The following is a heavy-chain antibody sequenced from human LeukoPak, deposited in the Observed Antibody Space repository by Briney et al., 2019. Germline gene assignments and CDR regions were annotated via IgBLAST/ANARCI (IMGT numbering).Heavy chain of an antibody. Sequence: PSETLSLTCTVSGGSISSSSYYWGWIRQPPGKGLEWIGSIYYSGSTYYNPSLKSRVTISVDTSKNQFSLKLSSVTAADTAVYYCARLDGYNLDYWGQGTLVTVSS. CDR3: ARLDGYNLDY. CDR1: GGSISSSSYY. CDR2: IYYSGST. V-gene: IGHV4-39*07. J-gene: IGHJ4*02. D-gene: IGHD5-24*01.